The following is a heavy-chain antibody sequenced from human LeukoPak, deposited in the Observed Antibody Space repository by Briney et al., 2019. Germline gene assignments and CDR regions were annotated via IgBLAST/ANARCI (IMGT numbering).Heavy chain of an antibody. CDR3: AKGHYFGSGSLDY. J-gene: IGHJ4*02. V-gene: IGHV3-23*01. CDR1: GFTLSSYG. CDR2: IGGRGGNT. D-gene: IGHD3-10*01. Sequence: GGSLRLSCAASGFTLSSYGMSWVRQAPGKGLEWASAIGGRGGNTSYADSVKGRFTISRDNSKNTLYVQMNSLRAEDTAVYYCAKGHYFGSGSLDYWGQGTLVTVSS.